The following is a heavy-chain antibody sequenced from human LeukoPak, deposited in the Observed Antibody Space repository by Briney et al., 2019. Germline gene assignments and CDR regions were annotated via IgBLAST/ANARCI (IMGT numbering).Heavy chain of an antibody. CDR2: ISSSSSTI. J-gene: IGHJ4*02. CDR3: ARVKDVVAMDC. Sequence: GGSLRLSCAASGFTFSSYSMNWVRQAPGKGLEWVSYISSSSSTIYYADSVKGRFTISRDNAKNSLYLQMNSLRAEDTAVYYCARVKDVVAMDCWGQGTLVTVSS. CDR1: GFTFSSYS. D-gene: IGHD5-12*01. V-gene: IGHV3-48*01.